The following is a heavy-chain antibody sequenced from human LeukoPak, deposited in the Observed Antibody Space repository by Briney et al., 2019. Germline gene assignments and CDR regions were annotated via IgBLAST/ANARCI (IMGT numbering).Heavy chain of an antibody. D-gene: IGHD2-15*01. V-gene: IGHV1-2*04. CDR1: GYTFTGYY. CDR3: ARSSVVVVVAADAFDI. J-gene: IGHJ3*02. Sequence: GASVKVSCKASGYTFTGYYMHWVRQAPGQGLEWMGWINPNSGGTNYAQKFQGWVTMTRDTSISTAYMELSRLRSDDTAVYYCARSSVVVVVAADAFDIWGQGTMVTVSS. CDR2: INPNSGGT.